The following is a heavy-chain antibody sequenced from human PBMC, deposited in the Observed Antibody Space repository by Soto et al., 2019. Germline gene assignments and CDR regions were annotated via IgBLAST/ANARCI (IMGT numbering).Heavy chain of an antibody. CDR3: ARRQSSTSCYYGQRCRRAFDI. Sequence: ASVKVSCKASGYTFTSYDINWVRQATGQGLEWMGWMNPNSGNTGYAQKFQGRVTMTRNTSISTAYMELSSPRSEDTAVYYCARRQSSTSCYYGQRCRRAFDIWGQGTMVTVSS. D-gene: IGHD2-2*01. CDR1: GYTFTSYD. V-gene: IGHV1-8*01. J-gene: IGHJ3*02. CDR2: MNPNSGNT.